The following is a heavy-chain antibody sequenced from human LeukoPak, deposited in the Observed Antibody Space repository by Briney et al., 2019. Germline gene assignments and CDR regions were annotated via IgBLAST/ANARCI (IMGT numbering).Heavy chain of an antibody. Sequence: SETLSLTCTVSGGSISSYYWSWIRQPPGKGLGWIGYIYYSGSTNYNPSLKSRVTISVDTSKNQFSLKLSSVTAADTAVYYCARRLKLGSGLAYWGQGPLVPVSS. CDR1: GGSISSYY. V-gene: IGHV4-59*01. D-gene: IGHD7-27*01. CDR3: ARRLKLGSGLAY. CDR2: IYYSGST. J-gene: IGHJ4*02.